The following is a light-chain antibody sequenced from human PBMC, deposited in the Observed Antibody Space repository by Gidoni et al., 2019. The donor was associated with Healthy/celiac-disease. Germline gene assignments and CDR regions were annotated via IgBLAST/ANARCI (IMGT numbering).Light chain of an antibody. J-gene: IGKJ1*01. V-gene: IGKV3-11*01. CDR1: QSVSSY. CDR2: DAS. CDR3: QQRGL. Sequence: EIVLTQSPATLSLSPGERATLSCRASQSVSSYLAWYQQKPGQAPRLLIYDASNRATGIPARFSGSGSGTDFTLTISSLGPEDFAVYYCQQRGLFGQXTKVEIK.